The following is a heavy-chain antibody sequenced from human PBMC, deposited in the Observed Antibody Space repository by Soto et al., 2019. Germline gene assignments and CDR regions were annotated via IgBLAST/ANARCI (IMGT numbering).Heavy chain of an antibody. Sequence: EVQLVESGGGLVKPGESLGLSCAASGFSFSDAWMNWVRQAPGKGLEWVGRIKSKTDGGTTDYAAPVNGRFSISRDDSKNTLSLQMSSLKTDDTAVYYCTRGRLSGHYTDYWGRGTLVTVSS. J-gene: IGHJ4*02. CDR2: IKSKTDGGTT. CDR3: TRGRLSGHYTDY. V-gene: IGHV3-15*07. CDR1: GFSFSDAW. D-gene: IGHD5-12*01.